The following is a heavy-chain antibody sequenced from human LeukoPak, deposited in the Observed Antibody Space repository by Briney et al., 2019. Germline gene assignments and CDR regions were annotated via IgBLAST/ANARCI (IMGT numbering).Heavy chain of an antibody. CDR1: GFTFINYW. J-gene: IGHJ4*02. Sequence: HPGGSLRLSCAASGFTFINYWMDRVRQAPGKGLEWVANINEDGSQTNYVDSVKGRFTISRDNAKNSLYLQMTSLGAEDTALYYCARNRGWQTFDFWGQGTLVTVSS. D-gene: IGHD5-24*01. V-gene: IGHV3-7*01. CDR2: INEDGSQT. CDR3: ARNRGWQTFDF.